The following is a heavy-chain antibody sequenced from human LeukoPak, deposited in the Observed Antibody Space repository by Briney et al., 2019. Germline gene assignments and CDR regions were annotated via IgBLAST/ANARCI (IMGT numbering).Heavy chain of an antibody. Sequence: GGSLRLSCEASGITFSSYGMSWVRQAPGKGLEWVSRISSTGGTTYYADYVKGRFTMSRDNSKNTAYLQMNSLRAEDTAIYYCAKNGDRGAYCTGGTCYPYFYYYMDVWGKETTVTI. CDR1: GITFSSYG. V-gene: IGHV3-23*01. D-gene: IGHD2-15*01. CDR2: ISSTGGTT. CDR3: AKNGDRGAYCTGGTCYPYFYYYMDV. J-gene: IGHJ6*03.